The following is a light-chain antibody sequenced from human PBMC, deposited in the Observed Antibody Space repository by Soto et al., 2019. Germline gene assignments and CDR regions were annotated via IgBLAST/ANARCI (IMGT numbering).Light chain of an antibody. V-gene: IGKV3-20*01. Sequence: EIVLTQSPGTLSLSPGERATLSCRASQSVTSSYLTWYQQKPGQAPRLLIYGASSRAAGIPDRFSGSGSGTEFTLTINSLQPEDFAVYYCQQYGTSLSWTFGQGTKVEIK. CDR2: GAS. CDR3: QQYGTSLSWT. CDR1: QSVTSSY. J-gene: IGKJ1*01.